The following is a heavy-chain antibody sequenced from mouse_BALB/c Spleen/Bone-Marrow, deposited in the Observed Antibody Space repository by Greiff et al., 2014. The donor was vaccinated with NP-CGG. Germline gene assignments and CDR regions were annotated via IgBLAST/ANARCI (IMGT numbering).Heavy chain of an antibody. V-gene: IGHV1-62-2*01. Sequence: QVQLQQPGAGLVKPGASVKLSCKASGYTFTEYIIHWVKQRSGQGLEWIGWFYPGSGSIKYNEKFKDKATLTADKSSSTVYMELSRLTSEDPAVYFCARHESYGNYLYFDVWGAGTTVTVSS. J-gene: IGHJ1*01. CDR2: FYPGSGSI. D-gene: IGHD2-10*02. CDR3: ARHESYGNYLYFDV. CDR1: GYTFTEYI.